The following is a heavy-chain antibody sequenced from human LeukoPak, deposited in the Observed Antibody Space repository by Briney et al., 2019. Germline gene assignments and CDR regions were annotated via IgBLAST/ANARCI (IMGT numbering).Heavy chain of an antibody. V-gene: IGHV3-30*03. CDR3: ARDRAWNYFDY. CDR1: GFTFSRHG. D-gene: IGHD3-3*01. CDR2: ISNDGSRK. Sequence: GGSLRLSCAPSGFTFSRHGMHWVRQAPGKGLEWVAIISNDGSRKHYAHSVEGRFTISRDNSKNTLYLQMDSLGAEDTAVYYCARDRAWNYFDYWGQGTLVTVSS. J-gene: IGHJ4*02.